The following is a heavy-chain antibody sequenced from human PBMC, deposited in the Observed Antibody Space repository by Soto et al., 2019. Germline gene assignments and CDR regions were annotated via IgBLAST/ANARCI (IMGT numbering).Heavy chain of an antibody. CDR1: GGSFSGYY. J-gene: IGHJ5*02. V-gene: IGHV4-34*01. D-gene: IGHD6-6*01. CDR2: INHSGST. Sequence: SETLSLTCAVYGGSFSGYYWSWIRQPPGKGLEWIGEINHSGSTNYNPSLKSRVTISVDTSKNQFSLKSSSVTAADTAVYYCARAGSSRPNWFDPWGQGTLVTVSS. CDR3: ARAGSSRPNWFDP.